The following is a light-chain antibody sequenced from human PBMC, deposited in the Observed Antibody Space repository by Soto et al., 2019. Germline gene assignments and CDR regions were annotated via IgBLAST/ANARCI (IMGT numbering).Light chain of an antibody. CDR1: QYVNSNY. J-gene: IGKJ1*01. CDR3: QQYGYPPRT. Sequence: EIVLTQSPGTLSLSPGEETTLSCRASQYVNSNYLAWYQKKAGQAPRLLIYGASSRATGIPDRFSGSGSGTEFTLTISRLEPEDFAVYYCQQYGYPPRTFGQGTKVEIK. V-gene: IGKV3-20*01. CDR2: GAS.